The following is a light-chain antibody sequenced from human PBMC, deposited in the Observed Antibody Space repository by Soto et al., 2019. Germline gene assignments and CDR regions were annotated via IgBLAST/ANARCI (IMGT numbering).Light chain of an antibody. J-gene: IGKJ5*01. Sequence: EIVLTQSPGTLSLSPWERATLSCRASQRVSSGYLAWYQQKPGQAPRLLIYGASNRATDIPDRFSGRGSGTDFTLTISRLEPEDFAVYYCQQYGSSPPSSTFGQGTRLRL. V-gene: IGKV3-20*01. CDR2: GAS. CDR1: QRVSSGY. CDR3: QQYGSSPPSST.